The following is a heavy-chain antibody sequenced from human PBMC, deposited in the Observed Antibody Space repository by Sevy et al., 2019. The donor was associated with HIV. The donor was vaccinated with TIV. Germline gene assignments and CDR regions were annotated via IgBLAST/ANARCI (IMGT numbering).Heavy chain of an antibody. V-gene: IGHV3-15*01. D-gene: IGHD4-17*01. J-gene: IGHJ2*01. CDR2: IQSKSEGGTT. Sequence: GGSLRLSCAASGFTFSNVWTSWVRQASGKGLEWVGHIQSKSEGGTTDYAAPVKGRFSISRDEESDTLYLQMNSLKTEDTAVYYCTTMMRLYGDPNFWYFDLWGRGTLVTVSS. CDR1: GFTFSNVW. CDR3: TTMMRLYGDPNFWYFDL.